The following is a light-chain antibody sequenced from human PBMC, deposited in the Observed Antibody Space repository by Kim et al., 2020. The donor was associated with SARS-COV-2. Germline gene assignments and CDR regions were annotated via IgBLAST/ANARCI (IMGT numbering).Light chain of an antibody. CDR1: QDIRND. Sequence: ASVGDRVTIPCRSSQDIRNDLGWYQQNPGGAPKRLIYGASSLQSGVPSMFSGSGSGTEFTLTFSSLQPEDFATYFCLQHNTYPITFGQGTRLEIK. CDR3: LQHNTYPIT. J-gene: IGKJ5*01. V-gene: IGKV1-17*01. CDR2: GAS.